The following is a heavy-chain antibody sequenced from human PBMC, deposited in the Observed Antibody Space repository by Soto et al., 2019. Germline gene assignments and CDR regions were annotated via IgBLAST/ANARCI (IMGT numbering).Heavy chain of an antibody. D-gene: IGHD3-22*01. V-gene: IGHV1-18*01. Sequence: QVQLVQSGAEVKKPGASVKVSCKASGYTFTSYGISWVRQAPGQGREWMGWISAYNGNTNYAQKLQGRVTMTTETYSSTADMELRSLRSDDTAVYYCARGWCSSGPLPYGYFPHWGQGTLVTVSS. CDR3: ARGWCSSGPLPYGYFPH. J-gene: IGHJ1*01. CDR1: GYTFTSYG. CDR2: ISAYNGNT.